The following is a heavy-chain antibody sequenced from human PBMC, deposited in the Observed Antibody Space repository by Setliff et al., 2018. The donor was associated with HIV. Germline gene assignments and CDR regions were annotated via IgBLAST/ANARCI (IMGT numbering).Heavy chain of an antibody. D-gene: IGHD3-10*01. CDR1: GGSISSGSYY. V-gene: IGHV4-61*09. CDR3: ARAGSIDY. CDR2: IYTSGST. J-gene: IGHJ4*02. Sequence: SETLSLTCTVSGGSISSGSYYWSWIRQPAGTRLEWIGHIYTSGSTNYNPSLKSRVTISVDTSKNQFSLKLSSVTAADTAVYYCARAGSIDYWGQGTLVTVSS.